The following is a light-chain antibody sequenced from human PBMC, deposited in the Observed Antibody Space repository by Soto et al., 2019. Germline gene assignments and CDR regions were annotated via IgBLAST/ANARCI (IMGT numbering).Light chain of an antibody. CDR1: SSDIGGNNY. CDR2: EVT. J-gene: IGLJ2*01. Sequence: QSALTQPPSVSGSPGQSVTISCTGTSSDIGGNNYVSWYQQHPGKAPKLMIYEVTKRPSGVPDRFSGSMSGNTASLTVSGLQAEDEADYYCSSNGASYSDVVFGGGTKLTVL. CDR3: SSNGASYSDVV. V-gene: IGLV2-8*01.